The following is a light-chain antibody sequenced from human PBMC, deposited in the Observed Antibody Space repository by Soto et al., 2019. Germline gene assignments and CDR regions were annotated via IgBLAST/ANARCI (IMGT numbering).Light chain of an antibody. CDR3: QQRSKWRT. J-gene: IGKJ1*01. CDR2: DAS. V-gene: IGKV3-11*01. Sequence: DIVLTQSPATLSLSPGERATLSCRASQSFSGYLAWYQQKPGQAPRLLIYDASKRATGIPARFSGSGFGTDYTLTISSLEPEDFAVYYCQQRSKWRTFGQGTKVDNK. CDR1: QSFSGY.